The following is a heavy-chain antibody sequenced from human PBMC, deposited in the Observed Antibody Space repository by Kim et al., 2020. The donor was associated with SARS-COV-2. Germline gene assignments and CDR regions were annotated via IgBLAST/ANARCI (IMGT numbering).Heavy chain of an antibody. J-gene: IGHJ4*02. CDR1: GFTFSDYY. Sequence: GGSLRLSCAASGFTFSDYYMSWIRQAPGKGLEWVSYISSSSSYTKYADSVKGRFTISRDNAKTSLYLHMNSLRAEDTAVYYCATRTSGWYLDYWGQGTLV. CDR2: ISSSSSYT. D-gene: IGHD6-19*01. V-gene: IGHV3-11*03. CDR3: ATRTSGWYLDY.